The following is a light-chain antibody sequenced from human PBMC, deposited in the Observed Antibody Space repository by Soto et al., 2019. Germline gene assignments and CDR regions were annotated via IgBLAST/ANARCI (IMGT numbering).Light chain of an antibody. V-gene: IGKV3-20*01. J-gene: IGKJ5*01. CDR3: QQYGTSPRSIT. CDR2: GAS. CDR1: LYIATSY. Sequence: EILFAPSPGTPSFSRGEVTTLSFRSSLYIATSYLAWYQQKPGQAPRLLIYGASSRATGIPDRFSGSGSGTDFTLTINKLEPEDFAVYYCQQYGTSPRSITFGQGTRLEI.